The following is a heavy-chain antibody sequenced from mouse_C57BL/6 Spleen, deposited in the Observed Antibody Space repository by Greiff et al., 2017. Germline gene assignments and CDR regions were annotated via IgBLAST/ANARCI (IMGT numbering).Heavy chain of an antibody. CDR1: GFSLTSYG. Sequence: QVQLKESGPGLVQPSQSLSITCPVSGFSLTSYGVHWVRQSPGKGLEWLGGIWSGGSTDYNAAFISRLSISKDNSKSQVFFKMNSLQADDTAIDYCARKYDGYFDVWGTGTTVTVSS. CDR2: IWSGGST. CDR3: ARKYDGYFDV. D-gene: IGHD2-3*01. V-gene: IGHV2-2*01. J-gene: IGHJ1*03.